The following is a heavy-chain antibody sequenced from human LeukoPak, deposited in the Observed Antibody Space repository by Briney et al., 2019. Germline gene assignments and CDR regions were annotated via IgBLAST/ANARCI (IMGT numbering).Heavy chain of an antibody. CDR3: ARDFDDFWSGYNFDC. J-gene: IGHJ4*02. Sequence: GGSLRLSCAASGFSFSNYGMSWVRQAPGKGLEWVSAISGSGAVTYYADSVKGRFTISRDNAKNSLYLQMNSLRAEDTAVYYCARDFDDFWSGYNFDCWGQGTLVTVSS. CDR1: GFSFSNYG. D-gene: IGHD3-3*01. CDR2: ISGSGAVT. V-gene: IGHV3-23*01.